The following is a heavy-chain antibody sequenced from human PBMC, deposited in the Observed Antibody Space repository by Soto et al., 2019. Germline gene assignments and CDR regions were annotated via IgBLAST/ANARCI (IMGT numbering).Heavy chain of an antibody. V-gene: IGHV1-18*01. CDR1: GYTFTSYG. Sequence: ASVKASCKASGYTFTSYGISWVRQAPGQGLEWMGWISAYNGNTNYVQKLQGRVTMTTDTSTSTAYMELRNLRSDDTAVYYCAREGSGSYSGWFDPWGQGTLVTVSS. J-gene: IGHJ5*02. CDR3: AREGSGSYSGWFDP. D-gene: IGHD1-26*01. CDR2: ISAYNGNT.